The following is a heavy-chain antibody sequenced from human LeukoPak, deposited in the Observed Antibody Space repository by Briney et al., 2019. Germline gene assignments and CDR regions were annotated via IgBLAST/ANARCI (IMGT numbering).Heavy chain of an antibody. V-gene: IGHV4-31*03. Sequence: SQTLSLTCTVSGGSLSSGGYYWGGIRQHPGTGLEGIGYIYYSGSTYYNPSLKSRVTITVDTSKNQFSLTLSSVTAADTAVYYCARVAARKFMYCGGDCYSNWGQGTLVTVSS. CDR2: IYYSGST. D-gene: IGHD2-21*02. CDR3: ARVAARKFMYCGGDCYSN. J-gene: IGHJ4*02. CDR1: GGSLSSGGYY.